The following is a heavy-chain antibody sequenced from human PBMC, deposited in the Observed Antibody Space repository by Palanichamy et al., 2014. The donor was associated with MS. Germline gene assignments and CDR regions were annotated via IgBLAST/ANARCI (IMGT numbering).Heavy chain of an antibody. CDR1: GDSIFTSSYY. D-gene: IGHD6-19*01. Sequence: QLQLQESGPGLVKPSETLSLTCTVSGDSIFTSSYYWGWIRQPPGKGLEWIGSIYYTGSTYYNPSLKSRVTISVDTSKNQFSLNLSSVTATDTAVYYCARHEIKVAGTGYFDYWGQGTLVSVSS. V-gene: IGHV4-39*01. CDR2: IYYTGST. J-gene: IGHJ4*02. CDR3: ARHEIKVAGTGYFDY.